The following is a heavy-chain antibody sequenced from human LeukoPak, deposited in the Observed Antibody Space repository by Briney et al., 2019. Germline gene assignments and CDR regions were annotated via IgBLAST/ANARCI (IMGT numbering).Heavy chain of an antibody. CDR2: ISVSGDST. V-gene: IGHV3-23*01. CDR1: GXTFSRIG. CDR3: AKVFFMQY. D-gene: IGHD3-16*01. J-gene: IGHJ4*02. Sequence: QTGGSLRLSCAASGXTFSRIGMSWVRQAPGKGLEWVSAISVSGDSTNYADSVKGRFTISRDNSKNTLYLQTNSLRAEDTAVYYCAKVFFMQYWGQGTLVTVSS.